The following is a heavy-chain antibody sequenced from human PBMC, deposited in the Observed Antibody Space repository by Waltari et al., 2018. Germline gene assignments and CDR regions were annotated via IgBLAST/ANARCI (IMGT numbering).Heavy chain of an antibody. CDR3: AARTTALGFDS. D-gene: IGHD1-1*01. CDR1: GGTSTTSA. CDR2: IIPRLDKS. Sequence: QVHLVQSGAEVKKPGSSVKVPCTASGGTSTTSAINWMRPAPGQRLVWMGRIIPRLDKSHYAQNLQGRFTITADESTSTIYMELSDLRSDDTAIYYCAARTTALGFDSWGHGTLVTVAS. J-gene: IGHJ4*01. V-gene: IGHV1-69*11.